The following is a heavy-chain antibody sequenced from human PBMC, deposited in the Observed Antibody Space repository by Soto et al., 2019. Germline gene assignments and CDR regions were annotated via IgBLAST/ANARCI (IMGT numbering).Heavy chain of an antibody. D-gene: IGHD1-7*01. CDR3: ARNFYYFDY. V-gene: IGHV1-2*02. CDR1: GYTFTDYY. CDR2: INPNTGVT. Sequence: QVPLVQSGAEVKKPGASVKVSCKASGYTFTDYYVHWVRQAPGQGLEWMGWINPNTGVTGYAQNFQGRVTMTRDTSISTAYMDLSRLTSDDTAVYYYARNFYYFDYWGQGTLVTVSS. J-gene: IGHJ4*02.